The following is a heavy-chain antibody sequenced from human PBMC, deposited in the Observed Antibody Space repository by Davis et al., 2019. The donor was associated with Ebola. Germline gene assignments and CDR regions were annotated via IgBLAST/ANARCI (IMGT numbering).Heavy chain of an antibody. D-gene: IGHD3-9*01. J-gene: IGHJ6*04. CDR3: ARDQKTYYDIMTGRPYFYYGMDV. V-gene: IGHV3-11*06. CDR1: GFTFSDYY. CDR2: IRGRSSYI. Sequence: GESLKISCAASGFTFSDYYMSWFRQSPERGLEWVSSIRGRSSYIFYADSVKCRFTISRDNAKNSLYLQMNSLSAEDTAMYYGARDQKTYYDIMTGRPYFYYGMDVWGKGTTVTVSS.